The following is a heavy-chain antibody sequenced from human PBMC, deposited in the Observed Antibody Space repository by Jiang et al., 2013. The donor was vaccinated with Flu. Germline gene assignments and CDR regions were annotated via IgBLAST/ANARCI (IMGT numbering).Heavy chain of an antibody. D-gene: IGHD3-3*01. CDR2: IYYSGST. CDR1: GGSISSGGYY. Sequence: SLTCTVSGGSISSGGYYWSWIRQHPGKGLEWIGYIYYSGSTYYNPSLKSRVTISVDTSKNQFSLKLSSVTAADTAVYYCARDRGYEAGWHYGMDVWSQGTTVTVSS. J-gene: IGHJ6*02. CDR3: ARDRGYEAGWHYGMDV. V-gene: IGHV4-31*03.